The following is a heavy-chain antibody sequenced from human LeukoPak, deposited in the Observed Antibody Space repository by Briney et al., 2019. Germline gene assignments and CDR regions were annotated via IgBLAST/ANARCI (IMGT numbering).Heavy chain of an antibody. V-gene: IGHV3-21*01. CDR1: GFTFSSYT. Sequence: GGSLRLSCAPSGFTFSSYTMNWVRQAPRKGLELVSSISITSDYIYYADSVKCRFTISRDNAKNSLYLQMSSLRGEDTAVYYCARDRSSGSHRVVTAFDIWGQGTMVTVSS. J-gene: IGHJ3*02. CDR3: ARDRSSGSHRVVTAFDI. CDR2: ISITSDYI. D-gene: IGHD1-26*01.